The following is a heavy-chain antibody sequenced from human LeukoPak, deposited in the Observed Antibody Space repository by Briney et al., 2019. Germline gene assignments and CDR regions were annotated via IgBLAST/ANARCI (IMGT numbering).Heavy chain of an antibody. CDR3: ARHSRSGYSDYESAFDI. J-gene: IGHJ3*02. D-gene: IGHD5-12*01. CDR2: IFYSGST. CDR1: GGSISSSSFY. V-gene: IGHV4-39*01. Sequence: SETLSLTCTVSGGSISSSSFYWDWIRQPPGKGLEWIGTIFYSGSTYYNPSLKSRITISVDTSKNQFSLELSSVTAADTAVYYCARHSRSGYSDYESAFDIWGQGTTVIVSS.